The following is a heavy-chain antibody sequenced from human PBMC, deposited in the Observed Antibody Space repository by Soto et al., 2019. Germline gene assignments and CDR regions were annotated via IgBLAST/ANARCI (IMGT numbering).Heavy chain of an antibody. CDR1: GFTVSSNY. Sequence: PGGSLRLSCAASGFTVSSNYMSWVRQAPGKGLEWVSVIYSGGSTYYADSVKGRFTIPRDNSKSTLYLQMNSLRAEDTAVYYCARERSMVRGVINYYYYGMEVWGQGTTVTVSS. D-gene: IGHD3-10*01. J-gene: IGHJ6*02. V-gene: IGHV3-53*01. CDR3: ARERSMVRGVINYYYYGMEV. CDR2: IYSGGST.